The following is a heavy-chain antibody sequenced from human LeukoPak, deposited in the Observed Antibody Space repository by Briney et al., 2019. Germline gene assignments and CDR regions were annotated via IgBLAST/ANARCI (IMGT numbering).Heavy chain of an antibody. J-gene: IGHJ5*02. Sequence: ASVKVSCKASGYTFTSYGISWVRQAPGQGLEWMGWISAYNGNTNYAQKLQGRVTMTTDTSTSTAYMELRSLRSDDTAAYYCARDRPIAARGWFDPWGQGTLVTVSS. V-gene: IGHV1-18*01. CDR2: ISAYNGNT. CDR1: GYTFTSYG. D-gene: IGHD6-6*01. CDR3: ARDRPIAARGWFDP.